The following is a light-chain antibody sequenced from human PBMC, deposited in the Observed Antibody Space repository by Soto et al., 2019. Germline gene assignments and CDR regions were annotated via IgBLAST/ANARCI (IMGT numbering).Light chain of an antibody. CDR1: QSISGW. V-gene: IGKV1-39*01. CDR2: AAS. J-gene: IGKJ5*01. Sequence: DIHMTQSPSTVSASVVDIVTITCLASQSISGWLAWYQHKPGKPPRLLIYAASSLQSGVPSRFSGSGSGTDFTLTISSLQPEDFATYSCQQSYNSPQTFGQGTRLEI. CDR3: QQSYNSPQT.